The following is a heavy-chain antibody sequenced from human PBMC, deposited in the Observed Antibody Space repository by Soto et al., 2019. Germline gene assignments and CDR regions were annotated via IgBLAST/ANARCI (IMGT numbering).Heavy chain of an antibody. J-gene: IGHJ1*01. CDR1: GFTFSSRA. CDR3: AILNYYAR. CDR2: LSGSGGTT. D-gene: IGHD3-10*02. V-gene: IGHV3-23*01. Sequence: GGSLRLSCTASGFTFSSRAMTWVRQAPGKGLKWVSTLSGSGGTTYYADSVKGRFTISRDNSKNTLYLQMNSLRAEDTAVYYCAILNYYARWGQGTLVTVSS.